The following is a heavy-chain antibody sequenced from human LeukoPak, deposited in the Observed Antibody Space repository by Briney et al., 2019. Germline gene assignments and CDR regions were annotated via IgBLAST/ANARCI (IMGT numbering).Heavy chain of an antibody. CDR2: ISYDGSNK. CDR3: VKPRYCSSTSCSGNFDY. J-gene: IGHJ4*02. CDR1: GFTFSSYT. V-gene: IGHV3-30-3*02. Sequence: GGSLRLSCAASGFTFSSYTMIWVRQAPGKGLEWAAVISYDGSNKYYADSVKGRFTISRDNSKNTLYLQMSSLRAEDTAVYYCVKPRYCSSTSCSGNFDYWGQGTLVTVSS. D-gene: IGHD2-2*01.